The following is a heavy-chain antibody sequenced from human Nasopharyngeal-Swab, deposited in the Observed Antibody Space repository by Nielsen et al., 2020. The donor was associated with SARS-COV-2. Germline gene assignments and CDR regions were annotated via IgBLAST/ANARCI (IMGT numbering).Heavy chain of an antibody. V-gene: IGHV3-7*01. Sequence: ESLKISCAASGFTFSSYWMSWVRQAPGKGLEWVANIKQDGSEKYYVDSVKGRFTISRDNAKNSLYLQMNSLRAEDTAVYYCARSDYSGYDLYFDYWGQGTLVTVSS. D-gene: IGHD5-12*01. CDR2: IKQDGSEK. J-gene: IGHJ4*02. CDR3: ARSDYSGYDLYFDY. CDR1: GFTFSSYW.